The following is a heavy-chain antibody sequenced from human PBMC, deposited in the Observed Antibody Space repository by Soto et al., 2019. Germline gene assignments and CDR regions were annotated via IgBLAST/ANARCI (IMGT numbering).Heavy chain of an antibody. CDR2: IYGDSTGT. CDR3: AKDVRPDGRWAIDH. Sequence: GGSRRLSCAAAGFTFGPFAMNWVRQPPGKGLEWVSGIYGDSTGTFYADSVKGRFTISRDNYKNTLYLQMNNLRAEDTAVYYCAKDVRPDGRWAIDHWGQGTLVTVSS. J-gene: IGHJ4*02. CDR1: GFTFGPFA. D-gene: IGHD6-13*01. V-gene: IGHV3-23*03.